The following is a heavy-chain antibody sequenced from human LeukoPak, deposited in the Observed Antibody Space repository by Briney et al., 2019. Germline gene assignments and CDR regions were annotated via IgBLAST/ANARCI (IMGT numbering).Heavy chain of an antibody. CDR1: GFTVSSNY. CDR3: ARDRRYYDNSRDYQLGDY. D-gene: IGHD3-22*01. V-gene: IGHV3-53*05. CDR2: IYSGGST. J-gene: IGHJ4*02. Sequence: GGSLRLSCAASGFTVSSNYMSWVRQAPGKGLEWVSVIYSGGSTYYADSVKGRFTISRDNSKNTLYLQMNSLRAEDTAVYYCARDRRYYDNSRDYQLGDYWGQGTLVTVSS.